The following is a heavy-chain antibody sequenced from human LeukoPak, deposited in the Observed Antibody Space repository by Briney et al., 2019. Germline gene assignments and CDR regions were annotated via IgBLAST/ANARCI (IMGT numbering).Heavy chain of an antibody. D-gene: IGHD1-1*01. V-gene: IGHV1-18*01. CDR3: ARQDWNDVRAGFDY. J-gene: IGHJ4*02. Sequence: ASVKVSCKASGYTFTSYGISWVRQAPGQGLEWMGWISAYNGNTNYAQKLQGRVTMTTDTSTSTAYMELRSLRSDDTAVYYCARQDWNDVRAGFDYWGQGTLVTVSP. CDR1: GYTFTSYG. CDR2: ISAYNGNT.